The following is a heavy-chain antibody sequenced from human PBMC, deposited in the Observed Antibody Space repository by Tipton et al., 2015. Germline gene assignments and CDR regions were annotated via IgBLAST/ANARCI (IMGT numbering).Heavy chain of an antibody. Sequence: TLSLTCTVSGGSISSYYWSWIRQPPGKGLEWIGYISYTETSHYNASLKSRVTISIDTSKNQFSLKLTSVTAADTAVYYCAQINTPTYYSDYWGQGTLVTVSS. D-gene: IGHD5-18*01. CDR3: AQINTPTYYSDY. V-gene: IGHV4-59*08. CDR1: GGSISSYY. CDR2: ISYTETS. J-gene: IGHJ4*02.